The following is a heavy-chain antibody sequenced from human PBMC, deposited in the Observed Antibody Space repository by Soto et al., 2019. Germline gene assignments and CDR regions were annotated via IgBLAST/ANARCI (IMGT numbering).Heavy chain of an antibody. CDR3: TTGGLGT. J-gene: IGHJ3*01. CDR2: IKSETNGGTT. V-gene: IGHV3-15*01. Sequence: EVQLVESGGGLVKPGGSLRLSCAASGFTFRNAWMSWVRQAPGKGLEWVGRIKSETNGGTTDYTAPVKGRFTISRDDSRNTLYLQKNSLKTEDTAVYYCTTGGLGTWGQGTMVSVSS. D-gene: IGHD1-1*01. CDR1: GFTFRNAW.